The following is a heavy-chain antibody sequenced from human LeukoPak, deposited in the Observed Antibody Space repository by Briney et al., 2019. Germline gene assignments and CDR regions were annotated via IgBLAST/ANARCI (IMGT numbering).Heavy chain of an antibody. J-gene: IGHJ3*01. CDR2: IYHSGST. V-gene: IGHV4-59*01. CDR3: AREVGWLHPEGSFDF. D-gene: IGHD5-12*01. Sequence: KSSETLSLTCTVSGGSISTYYWSWIRQPPGKGLEWIGNIYHSGSTNYNPSLKSRVTISVDTSKNQFSLKLSSVTAADTAVYYCAREVGWLHPEGSFDFWGQGTMVTVSS. CDR1: GGSISTYY.